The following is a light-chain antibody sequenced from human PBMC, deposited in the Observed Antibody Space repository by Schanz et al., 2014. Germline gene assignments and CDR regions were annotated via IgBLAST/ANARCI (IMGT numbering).Light chain of an antibody. V-gene: IGKV3-15*01. CDR3: QQYNNWPPVYT. CDR2: GAS. J-gene: IGKJ2*01. Sequence: EIVLTQSPGTLSLSPGERATLSCRASQSVTSSYLAWYQQKPGQAPRLLIYGASTRATGIPARFSGSGSGTEFTLTISSLQSEDFAVYYCQQYNNWPPVYTFGQGTKVEI. CDR1: QSVTSSY.